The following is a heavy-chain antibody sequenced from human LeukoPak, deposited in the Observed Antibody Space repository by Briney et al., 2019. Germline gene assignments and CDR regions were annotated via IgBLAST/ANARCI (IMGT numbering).Heavy chain of an antibody. V-gene: IGHV1-8*01. D-gene: IGHD2/OR15-2a*01. J-gene: IGHJ6*02. CDR1: GYTFISYD. CDR3: RGFLMSMDV. CDR2: MNPNSGNA. Sequence: ASVKVSCKASGYTFISYDIVWVRQVTGQGLEWMGWMNPNSGNAGYAQKFQGRVTMSRNTSISTAYMELSSLRSEDTAVYYCRGFLMSMDVWGQGTTVTVSS.